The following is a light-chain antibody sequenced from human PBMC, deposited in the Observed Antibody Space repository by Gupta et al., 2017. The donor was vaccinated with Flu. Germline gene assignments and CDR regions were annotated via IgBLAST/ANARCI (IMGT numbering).Light chain of an antibody. J-gene: IGKJ3*01. Sequence: DIQMTQSPSPVSASVGDRVTITCRASQDISTWLAWYQQKPGKAPKLLIFAASNLQRGAPSRFSGSGSGTDFTLTISSLQPEDFATYYCQQGTSVPPFTFGPGTKVDIK. CDR1: QDISTW. CDR2: AAS. CDR3: QQGTSVPPFT. V-gene: IGKV1-12*01.